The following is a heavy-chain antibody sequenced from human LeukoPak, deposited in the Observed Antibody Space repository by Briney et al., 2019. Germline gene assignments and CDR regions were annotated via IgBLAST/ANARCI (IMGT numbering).Heavy chain of an antibody. CDR3: ARDTLGATGLDP. J-gene: IGHJ5*02. CDR2: IWYDGSNK. D-gene: IGHD1-26*01. CDR1: GFTFSSYD. V-gene: IGHV3-33*01. Sequence: GGSLRLSCAASGFTFSSYDMHWVRQAPGKGLEWVAVIWYDGSNKYYADSVKGRFTISRDNSKNTLYLQMNSLRAEDTAVYYCARDTLGATGLDPWGQGTLVTVSS.